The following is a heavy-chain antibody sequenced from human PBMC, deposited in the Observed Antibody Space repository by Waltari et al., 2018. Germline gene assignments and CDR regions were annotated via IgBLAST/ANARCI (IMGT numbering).Heavy chain of an antibody. J-gene: IGHJ4*02. D-gene: IGHD1-26*01. V-gene: IGHV1-2*02. CDR2: IKPNSGGT. CDR1: GYTFTGYQ. CDR3: ARDLVVGSGDY. Sequence: QVHLVQSGAEVKKPGASVKVSCKASGYTFTGYQIHWVRQAPGQGLEWMGWIKPNSGGTNYAQNVQGRVTITRDTSIRTAYMELSRLRSDDTAMYYCARDLVVGSGDYWGQGTLVTVSS.